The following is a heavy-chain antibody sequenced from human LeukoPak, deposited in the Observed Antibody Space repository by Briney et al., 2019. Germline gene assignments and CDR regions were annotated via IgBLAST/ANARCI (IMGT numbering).Heavy chain of an antibody. Sequence: GASVKVSCKVSGYTLTKLSMHWVRQAPGKGLEWMGGFDPEDGETIYAQKFQGRVTMSEDTSTDTAYMELSSLRSEDTAVYYCATGKLSGSYFDYWGQGTLVTVSS. J-gene: IGHJ4*02. CDR1: GYTLTKLS. CDR3: ATGKLSGSYFDY. V-gene: IGHV1-24*01. CDR2: FDPEDGET. D-gene: IGHD1-26*01.